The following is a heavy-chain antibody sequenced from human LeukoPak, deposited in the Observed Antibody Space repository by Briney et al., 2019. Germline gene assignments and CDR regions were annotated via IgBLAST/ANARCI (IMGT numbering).Heavy chain of an antibody. Sequence: SETLSLTCTVSGGSISSYYWSWIRQPPGKGLEWIGYIYYSGSTNYNPSLKSRVTISVHTSKNQFSLKLSSVTAADTAVYYCASYYSSGWHGAFDYWGQGTLVTVSS. CDR3: ASYYSSGWHGAFDY. CDR1: GGSISSYY. CDR2: IYYSGST. D-gene: IGHD6-19*01. V-gene: IGHV4-59*08. J-gene: IGHJ4*02.